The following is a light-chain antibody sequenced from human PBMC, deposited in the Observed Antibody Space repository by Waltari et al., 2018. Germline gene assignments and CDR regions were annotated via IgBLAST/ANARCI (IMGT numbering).Light chain of an antibody. CDR1: SSNIGAGSY. Sequence: QSVLTQPPSVSGAPGQRVAISCTGSSSNIGAGSYVPWYQQLPRTAPKLLIYGNNNRPSGVPDRFFGSTYGTSASLAITGLQAEDEADYYCQSYDTSLSVVFGGGTKLTVL. CDR2: GNN. J-gene: IGLJ3*02. V-gene: IGLV1-40*01. CDR3: QSYDTSLSVV.